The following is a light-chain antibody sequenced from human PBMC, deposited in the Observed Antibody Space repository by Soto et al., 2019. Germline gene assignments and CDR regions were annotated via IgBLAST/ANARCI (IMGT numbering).Light chain of an antibody. CDR2: GNN. CDR1: NSNVGSNT. V-gene: IGLV1-44*01. CDR3: ATWDDSLNGYV. Sequence: SVLTPPPSSSGTPGQVGTISCSESNSNVGSNTVHWYQHLPGTAPKLLIYGNNQRPSGVPDRFSGSTSGTSASLAISGLRSEDESDYYCATWDDSLNGYVFGTGPKVNVL. J-gene: IGLJ1*01.